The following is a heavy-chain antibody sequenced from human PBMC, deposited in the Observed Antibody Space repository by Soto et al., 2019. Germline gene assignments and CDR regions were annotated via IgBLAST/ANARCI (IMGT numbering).Heavy chain of an antibody. CDR1: GFTFSSYA. V-gene: IGHV3-23*01. Sequence: GGSLGLSCAASGFTFSSYAMSWVRQAPGKGLEWVSAISGSGGSTYYADSVKGRFTISRDNSKNTLYLQMNSLRAEDTAVYYCAKVPVRGVIGWWGQGTLVTVSS. J-gene: IGHJ4*02. CDR3: AKVPVRGVIGW. CDR2: ISGSGGST. D-gene: IGHD3-10*01.